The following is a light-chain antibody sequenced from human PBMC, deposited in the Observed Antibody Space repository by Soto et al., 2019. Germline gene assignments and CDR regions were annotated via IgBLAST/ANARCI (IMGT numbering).Light chain of an antibody. Sequence: QAVVTQEPSFTVSPGGTVTLTCGLSSGSVSISNYPSWYQQTPGQAPRTLIYGTNTRSSGVPDRFSGSILGNKAALTITGAQADYESDYYCVLYMGSGIGLFGGGTKLTVL. V-gene: IGLV8-61*01. CDR1: SGSVSISNY. CDR2: GTN. J-gene: IGLJ2*01. CDR3: VLYMGSGIGL.